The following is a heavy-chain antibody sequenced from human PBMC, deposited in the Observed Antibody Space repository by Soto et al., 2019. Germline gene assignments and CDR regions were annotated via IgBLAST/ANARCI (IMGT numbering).Heavy chain of an antibody. J-gene: IGHJ5*01. CDR2: IYTSGST. Sequence: SETLSLTCTVSGDSISSYYWSWIRQPAGKGLEWIGRIYTSGSTNYNPSLKSRVTMSVDTSKNQFSLKLSSVTAADTAVYYCARGSSRRDGYNFDSWGQGTLVTVSS. CDR3: ARGSSRRDGYNFDS. CDR1: GDSISSYY. V-gene: IGHV4-4*07. D-gene: IGHD5-12*01.